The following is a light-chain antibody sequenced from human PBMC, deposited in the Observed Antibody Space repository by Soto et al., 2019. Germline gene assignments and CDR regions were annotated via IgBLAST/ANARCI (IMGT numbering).Light chain of an antibody. CDR2: KNT. CDR3: QSYDSGLSGWL. V-gene: IGLV1-40*01. CDR1: SSNIGAVFD. Sequence: QSVLTQPPSVSGAPGQRVTISCTGSSSNIGAVFDVHWYQQVPGTAPKLLIYKNTKRPSGVPDRFSGSKSGTSASLAITGLQAEDEADYYCQSYDSGLSGWLFGGGTQLTVL. J-gene: IGLJ2*01.